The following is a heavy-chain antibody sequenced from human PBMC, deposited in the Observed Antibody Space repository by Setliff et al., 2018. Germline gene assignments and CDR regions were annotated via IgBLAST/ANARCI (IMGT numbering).Heavy chain of an antibody. CDR2: TIPIFGST. J-gene: IGHJ6*03. V-gene: IGHV1-69*05. CDR3: AREGVDTRSSTDYRYYMDV. D-gene: IGHD5-18*01. Sequence: ASVKVSCKASGGTFSSYGISWVRQAPGQGLEWMGGTIPIFGSTNYAKKFQDRVTIITDESTSAAYMELRSLRTEDTAVYYCAREGVDTRSSTDYRYYMDVWGKGTTVTV. CDR1: GGTFSSYG.